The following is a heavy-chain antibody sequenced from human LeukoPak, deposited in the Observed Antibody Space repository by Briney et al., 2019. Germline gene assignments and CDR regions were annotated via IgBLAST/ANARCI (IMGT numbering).Heavy chain of an antibody. CDR2: ISSSGSNI. V-gene: IGHV3-48*03. CDR3: ARIYFGAGSYRY. J-gene: IGHJ4*02. Sequence: GGSLRLSCAASGFTFSSFEMNWIRQAPGKGLEWVSSISSSGSNIYYADSVKGRFTISRDNAKNSPYLQMDSLRAEDTAVYYCARIYFGAGSYRYWGQGTLVTVSS. CDR1: GFTFSSFE. D-gene: IGHD3-10*01.